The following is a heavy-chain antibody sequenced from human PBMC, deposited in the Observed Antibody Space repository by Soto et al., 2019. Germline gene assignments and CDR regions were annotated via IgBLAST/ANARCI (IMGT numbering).Heavy chain of an antibody. CDR3: ARRGCGSYYDY. Sequence: EVQLLESGGGLVQPGGSLRLSCAASGFTFSSYAMRWVRQAPVKGLEWVSAISGSGGSTYYADSVKGRFTISRDNSKITLYLQMNSLRAEGAGVYYCARRGCGSYYDYWGQGTLVTVSS. D-gene: IGHD1-26*01. V-gene: IGHV3-23*01. CDR2: ISGSGGST. J-gene: IGHJ4*02. CDR1: GFTFSSYA.